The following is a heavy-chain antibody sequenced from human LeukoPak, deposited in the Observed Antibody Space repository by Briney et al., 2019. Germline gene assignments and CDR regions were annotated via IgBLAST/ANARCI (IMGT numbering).Heavy chain of an antibody. V-gene: IGHV4-28*01. CDR2: IYYSGAT. CDR3: ASTGNWDDLGVDF. CDR1: NYSISGSNW. J-gene: IGHJ4*02. Sequence: SETLSLTCTVSNYSISGSNWWGWIRQPPGRGLEWIAYIYYSGATYYNTLFRSRATVSVDMSENHFALKLTSVTAVDTAVYYCASTGNWDDLGVDFWGQGIPVTVSS. D-gene: IGHD1-1*01.